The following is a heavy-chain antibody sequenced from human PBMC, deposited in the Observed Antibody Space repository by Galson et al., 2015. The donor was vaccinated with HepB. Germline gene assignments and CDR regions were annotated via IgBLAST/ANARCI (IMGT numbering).Heavy chain of an antibody. J-gene: IGHJ4*02. CDR2: INAGNGNT. CDR3: ARDLLAISSGYFMVPDY. V-gene: IGHV1-3*01. D-gene: IGHD3-22*01. CDR1: GYTFTSYA. Sequence: SVKVSCKASGYTFTSYAMHWVRQAPGQRLEWMGWINAGNGNTKYSQKFQGRVTITRDTSASTAYMELSSLRSEDTAVYYCARDLLAISSGYFMVPDYWGQGTLVTVSS.